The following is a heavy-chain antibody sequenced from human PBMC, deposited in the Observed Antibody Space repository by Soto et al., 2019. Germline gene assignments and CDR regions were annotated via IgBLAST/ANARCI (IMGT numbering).Heavy chain of an antibody. CDR3: ARDYDFWSVYFDY. D-gene: IGHD3-3*01. CDR1: GFTFSSYW. Sequence: GGSLRLSCAASGFTFSSYWMSWVRQAPGKGLEWVANIKQDGSEKYYVDSVKGRFTISRDNAKNSLYLQMNSLRAEDTAVYYCARDYDFWSVYFDYWGQGTLVTVSS. CDR2: IKQDGSEK. J-gene: IGHJ4*02. V-gene: IGHV3-7*05.